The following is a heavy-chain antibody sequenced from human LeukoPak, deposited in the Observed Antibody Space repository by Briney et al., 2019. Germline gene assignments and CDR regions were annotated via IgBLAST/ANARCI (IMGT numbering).Heavy chain of an antibody. CDR3: ASNTGD. D-gene: IGHD1-14*01. V-gene: IGHV3-30*03. Sequence: GGSLRLSCAASGFTFSNFDMHWIRQAPGKGLEWVAVISYDGNNKYYADSVKGRFTISRDNSKDTLYLQVNSLRAEDTAVYYCASNTGDWGQGTLVTVSS. CDR2: ISYDGNNK. J-gene: IGHJ1*01. CDR1: GFTFSNFD.